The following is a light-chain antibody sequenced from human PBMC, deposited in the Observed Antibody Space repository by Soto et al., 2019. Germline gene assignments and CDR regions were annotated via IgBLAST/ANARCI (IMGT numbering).Light chain of an antibody. CDR3: QQSISYSYT. V-gene: IGKV1-5*01. J-gene: IGKJ2*01. CDR1: QTISNW. Sequence: IQMTQSPSTLSASVGDRVTITCRAIQTISNWLAWYQQKPGQAPKLLIYDASSLHRGVPSRFSGSGSGTEFTLTISRLQPDDFSTCYCQQSISYSYTFGQGTKLEI. CDR2: DAS.